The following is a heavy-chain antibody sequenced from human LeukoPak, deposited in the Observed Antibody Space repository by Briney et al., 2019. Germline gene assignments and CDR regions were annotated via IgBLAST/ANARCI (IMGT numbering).Heavy chain of an antibody. Sequence: QPGGSLTLSCAASGFTFSSYAMSWVRQAPGKGLEWVSAISGSGSSTYYAGSVRGRFTTSRDNSKRTVYLQMNSLRVEDTAVYYCAPLAANIFDYWGQGTLVTVSS. CDR1: GFTFSSYA. CDR2: ISGSGSST. D-gene: IGHD6-25*01. V-gene: IGHV3-23*01. CDR3: APLAANIFDY. J-gene: IGHJ4*02.